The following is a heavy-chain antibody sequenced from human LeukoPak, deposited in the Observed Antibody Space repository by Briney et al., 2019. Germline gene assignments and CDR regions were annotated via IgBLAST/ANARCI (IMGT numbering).Heavy chain of an antibody. Sequence: SETLSLTCTVSGGSITSSYHYWGWIRQPPGKGLEWIGSMSYSGNSYYNPSLKSRVTISVGTSKNQFSLKLTSVTAADTAVYYCARTKDYYDSSGYYRDAFDIWGQGTMVTVPS. CDR2: MSYSGNS. J-gene: IGHJ3*02. V-gene: IGHV4-39*01. CDR3: ARTKDYYDSSGYYRDAFDI. CDR1: GGSITSSYHY. D-gene: IGHD3-22*01.